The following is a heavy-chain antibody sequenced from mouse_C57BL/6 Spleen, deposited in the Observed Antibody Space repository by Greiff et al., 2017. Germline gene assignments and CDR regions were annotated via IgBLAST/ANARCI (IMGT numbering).Heavy chain of an antibody. CDR2: FNPNNGGT. CDR1: GYTFTDYN. Sequence: VQLQQSGPELVKPGASVKIPCKASGYTFTDYNLAWVKQRHGKSLEWIGAFNPNNGGTIYNQKFKGTATLTVDKSSSTAYMELRRLTSEDTEVYYCARRGSTWYFDVWGTGTTVTVSS. CDR3: ARRGSTWYFDV. V-gene: IGHV1-18*01. J-gene: IGHJ1*03.